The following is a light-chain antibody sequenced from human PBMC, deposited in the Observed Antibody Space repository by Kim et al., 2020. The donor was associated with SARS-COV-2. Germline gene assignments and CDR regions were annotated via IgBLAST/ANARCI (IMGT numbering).Light chain of an antibody. CDR2: DVS. J-gene: IGLJ2*01. V-gene: IGLV2-14*03. CDR3: SSNTNSSNQV. CDR1: SGDVGSYNY. Sequence: GQSITISCTGTSGDVGSYNYVSWYQQHPGKAPQLIIYDVSYRPSGVSTRFSGSKSGNTASLTISGLQAEDEADYYCSSNTNSSNQVFGGGTQVTVL.